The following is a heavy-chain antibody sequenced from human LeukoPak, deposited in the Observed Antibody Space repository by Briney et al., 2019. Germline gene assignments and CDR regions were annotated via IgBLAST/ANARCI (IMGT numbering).Heavy chain of an antibody. J-gene: IGHJ4*02. Sequence: SETLSLTCTVSGDSVSNDKYYWGWLRQPPGKGLEWIGSIYYSGSTYYNPSLNSRVTISVDTSKNQFSLKLSSVIAADTAVYYCARLGWWDSWGQGTLVTVSS. CDR1: GDSVSNDKYY. CDR2: IYYSGST. CDR3: ARLGWWDS. D-gene: IGHD2-15*01. V-gene: IGHV4-39*01.